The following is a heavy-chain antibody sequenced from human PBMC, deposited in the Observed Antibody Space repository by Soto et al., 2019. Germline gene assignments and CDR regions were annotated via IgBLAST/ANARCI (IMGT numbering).Heavy chain of an antibody. D-gene: IGHD3-10*01. J-gene: IGHJ4*02. CDR3: ARDQNGSGNYYTRYFDY. Sequence: SDTLSLTCAVSGGSINSRYWWSWVRHSPGKGLEWIGEIYHSGSTNYNPSLKSRVTISVDKSKNQFSLNLSSVTAADTAVYYCARDQNGSGNYYTRYFDYWGQG. V-gene: IGHV4-4*02. CDR2: IYHSGST. CDR1: GGSINSRYW.